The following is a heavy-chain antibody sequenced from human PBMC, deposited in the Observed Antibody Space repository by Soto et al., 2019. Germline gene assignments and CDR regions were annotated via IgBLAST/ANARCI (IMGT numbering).Heavy chain of an antibody. CDR3: ARVDGTY. V-gene: IGHV1-3*05. D-gene: IGHD3-16*01. J-gene: IGHJ4*02. CDR1: GYSFSSYA. Sequence: QVQLVQSGAEEKKPGASVKVSCKASGYSFSSYAIHWVRQAPGQGLEWMGWINAGNGNTKYSRKFQGRLTITSDTSASTAYMELNSLRSEDTAVYYCARVDGTYRGQGTLVSVSS. CDR2: INAGNGNT.